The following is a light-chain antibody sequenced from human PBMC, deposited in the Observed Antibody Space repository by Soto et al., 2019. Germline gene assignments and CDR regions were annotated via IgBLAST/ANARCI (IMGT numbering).Light chain of an antibody. Sequence: IVLTQSPCTLSLSSGESPTLSCRARQSVSSSYLAWYQQKPGQAPRPLIYGASSRATGIPDRFSGSGSGTDFTLTISRLEPEDFAVYYCQQYGSSWTFGQGTKVDIK. CDR1: QSVSSSY. CDR3: QQYGSSWT. J-gene: IGKJ1*01. CDR2: GAS. V-gene: IGKV3-20*01.